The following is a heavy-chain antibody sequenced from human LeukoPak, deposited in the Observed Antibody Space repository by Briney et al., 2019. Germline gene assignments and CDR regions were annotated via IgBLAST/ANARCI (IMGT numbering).Heavy chain of an antibody. D-gene: IGHD4-23*01. J-gene: IGHJ1*01. CDR1: GGSISSGGYY. CDR2: IYYSGST. CDR3: ARDQGYGGKHFQR. V-gene: IGHV4-31*03. Sequence: SETLSLTCTVSGGSISSGGYYWSWIRQHPGKGLEWIGYIYYSGSTYYHPSLKSRVTISVDTSKNQFSLKLTSVTAADTAVYYCARDQGYGGKHFQRWGQGTLVTVSS.